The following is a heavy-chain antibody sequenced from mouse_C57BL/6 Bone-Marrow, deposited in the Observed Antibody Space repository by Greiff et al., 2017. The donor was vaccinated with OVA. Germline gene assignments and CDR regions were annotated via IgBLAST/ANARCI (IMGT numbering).Heavy chain of an antibody. V-gene: IGHV3-8*01. CDR2: ISYSGST. CDR3: ARSPSYYGSSHWYFDV. D-gene: IGHD1-1*01. Sequence: EVMLVESGPGLAKPSQTLSLTCSVTGYSITSDYWNWIRKFPGNKLEYMGYISYSGSTYYNPSLKSRISITRDTSKNQYYLQLNSVTTEDTATYYCARSPSYYGSSHWYFDVWGTGTTVTVSS. J-gene: IGHJ1*03. CDR1: GYSITSDY.